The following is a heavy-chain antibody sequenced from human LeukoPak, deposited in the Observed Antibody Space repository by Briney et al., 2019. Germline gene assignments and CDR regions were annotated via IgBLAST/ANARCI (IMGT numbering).Heavy chain of an antibody. CDR2: ISWNSDRI. D-gene: IGHD2-21*01. V-gene: IGHV3-9*01. CDR3: AKGDGYAPYNYGMDV. CDR1: GFTFDDYV. Sequence: PGGSLRLPCAASGFTFDDYVMHWVRQAPGKGLEWVSGISWNSDRIGYADSVKGRFTISRDNAKNSLYLQMNSLRAEDTALYYCAKGDGYAPYNYGMDVWGQGTTVTVSS. J-gene: IGHJ6*02.